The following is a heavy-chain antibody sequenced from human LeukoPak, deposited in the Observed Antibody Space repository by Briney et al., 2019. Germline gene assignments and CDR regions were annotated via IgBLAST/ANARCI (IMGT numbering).Heavy chain of an antibody. J-gene: IGHJ4*02. CDR3: ARAAGPATTSGLDFDS. V-gene: IGHV4-39*07. CDR1: GGSISSSSDC. Sequence: SETLSLTCTVSGGSISSSSDCWGSIRQPPGKGLEWVGSIYSSGSTYYNPPLKRRVTISVATANNQFSLKLSSVTAADTAVYYCARAAGPATTSGLDFDSWGQGILVTVSS. CDR2: IYSSGST. D-gene: IGHD1-26*01.